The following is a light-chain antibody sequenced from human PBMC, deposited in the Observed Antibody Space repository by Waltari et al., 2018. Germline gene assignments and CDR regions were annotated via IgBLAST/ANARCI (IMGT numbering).Light chain of an antibody. Sequence: IVMTQSPATLSVSLGEGATPSCRATQSVSSNLSWYQQKPGQAPTLLIYDVATRANGIPARWSGSGSGTEFTLTIISLQSEEFAVYYCQQYNKWPPYTFGQGTKLEIK. CDR2: DVA. CDR3: QQYNKWPPYT. J-gene: IGKJ2*01. CDR1: QSVSSN. V-gene: IGKV3-15*01.